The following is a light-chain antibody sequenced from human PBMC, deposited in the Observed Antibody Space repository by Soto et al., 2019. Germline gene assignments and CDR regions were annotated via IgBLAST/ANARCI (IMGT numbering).Light chain of an antibody. CDR2: QAS. CDR3: QQYNSYPWT. J-gene: IGKJ1*01. V-gene: IGKV1-5*03. CDR1: QSIRSW. Sequence: DIQMTQSPSTLSASVGDRVTITCRASQSIRSWLAWYQQKPGKAPNLLIYQASNLKSGVPSRFSGSGSGTEYTLTISRLQPDDFATYYCQQYNSYPWTFGQGTKVEIK.